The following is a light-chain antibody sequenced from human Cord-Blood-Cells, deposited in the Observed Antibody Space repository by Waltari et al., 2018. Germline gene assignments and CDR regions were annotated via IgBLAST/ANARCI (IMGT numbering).Light chain of an antibody. Sequence: DIQMTQSPSSLSASVGDRVTITCQASQDISNYLNWYQQKPGKAPKLLIYDASNLETRVPSRVSGSGSGTDFTFTISSLQPEDIATYYCQQYDNRPPLTFGGGTKVEIK. CDR2: DAS. CDR3: QQYDNRPPLT. J-gene: IGKJ4*01. CDR1: QDISNY. V-gene: IGKV1-33*01.